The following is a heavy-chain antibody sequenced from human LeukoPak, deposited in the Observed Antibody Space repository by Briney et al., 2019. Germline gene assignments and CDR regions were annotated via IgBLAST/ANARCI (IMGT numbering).Heavy chain of an antibody. CDR2: FYYDGST. CDR3: VRRAHVDMPV. Sequence: SETLSLTCTVSGGSFSSSSYYWAWLRRPPGKGLEWIGSFYYDGSTYYNPSLKRRVTVSVDTSKNQFSRRLTSVSAADTPFYYCVRRAHVDMPVWGQGTLVTVSS. V-gene: IGHV4-39*01. CDR1: GGSFSSSSYY. D-gene: IGHD2-2*01. J-gene: IGHJ3*01.